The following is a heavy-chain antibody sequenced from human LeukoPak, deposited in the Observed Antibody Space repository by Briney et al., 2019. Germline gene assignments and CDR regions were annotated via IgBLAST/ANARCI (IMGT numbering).Heavy chain of an antibody. Sequence: SETLSLTCTVSGGSISSYYWSWIRQPPGKGLEWIGYMYYSGSTNYNPSLKSRVTISGDTSKNQFSLKLSSVTAADTAVYYCARAERRYWFDPWGQGTQVTVSS. J-gene: IGHJ5*02. CDR3: ARAERRYWFDP. V-gene: IGHV4-59*01. CDR1: GGSISSYY. CDR2: MYYSGST. D-gene: IGHD1-1*01.